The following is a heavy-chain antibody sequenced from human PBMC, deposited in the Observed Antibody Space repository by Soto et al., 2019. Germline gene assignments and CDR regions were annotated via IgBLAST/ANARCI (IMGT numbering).Heavy chain of an antibody. D-gene: IGHD6-13*01. Sequence: QVQLVQSGAEVKKPGAAVKVSCKASGSSVIAYYIHCVRHATEQGLDRMGWVTCNSGVKTYALEFGGRVTKTRDTSISTDHTELSSLRSDDTAVYYCALRRSGPQLGLRADVDYRAQGHLVTVSA. J-gene: IGHJ4*02. V-gene: IGHV1-2*02. CDR1: GSSVIAYY. CDR3: ALRRSGPQLGLRADVDY. CDR2: VTCNSGVK.